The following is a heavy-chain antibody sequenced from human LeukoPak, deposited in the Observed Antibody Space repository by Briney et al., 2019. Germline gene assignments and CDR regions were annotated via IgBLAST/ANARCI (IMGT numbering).Heavy chain of an antibody. CDR1: GFTFSSYA. V-gene: IGHV3-23*01. Sequence: GGSLRLSCVAPGFTFSSYAMSWVRQAPGKGLEWVSAISGSGGSTYYADSVKGRFTISRDNSKNTLYLQMKSLRAEDTAVYYCATAPNSSGWYFGDYWGQGSLVTVSS. CDR3: ATAPNSSGWYFGDY. J-gene: IGHJ4*02. CDR2: ISGSGGST. D-gene: IGHD6-19*01.